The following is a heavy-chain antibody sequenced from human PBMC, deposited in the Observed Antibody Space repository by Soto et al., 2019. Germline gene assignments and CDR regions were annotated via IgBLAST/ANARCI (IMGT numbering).Heavy chain of an antibody. V-gene: IGHV4-31*03. CDR2: IYYSGGSY. Sequence: SETLSLTCTVSGGSISSGGYYWSWIRQHPGKGLEWIGYIYYSGGSYYYNPSLKSRLTISGDTSKNQFSLKLSSVTAADTAVYYCARGGVGATTRGDFDFWGQGTLVTVSS. D-gene: IGHD1-26*01. J-gene: IGHJ4*02. CDR3: ARGGVGATTRGDFDF. CDR1: GGSISSGGYY.